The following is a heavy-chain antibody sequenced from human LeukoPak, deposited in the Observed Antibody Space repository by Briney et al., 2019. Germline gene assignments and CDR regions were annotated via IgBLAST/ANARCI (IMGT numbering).Heavy chain of an antibody. V-gene: IGHV3-74*01. Sequence: GGSLRLSCAASGFTFSSSWMYWLRQSPGKGLVWVSCMNSDVTTISYADSVRGRFTISRDNAQNTLHLQMDSLRVEDTAVYYCARGAPIDHWGQGVLVTVSS. CDR2: MNSDVTTI. CDR1: GFTFSSSW. J-gene: IGHJ5*02. CDR3: ARGAPIDH.